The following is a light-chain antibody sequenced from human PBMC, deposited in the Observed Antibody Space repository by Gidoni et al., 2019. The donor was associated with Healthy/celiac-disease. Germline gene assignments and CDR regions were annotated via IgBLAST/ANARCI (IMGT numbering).Light chain of an antibody. CDR3: QQYNSYPIT. Sequence: DFQMTQSPSTLSASVGDRVTITCRASQSISSWLAWYQQKPGKDPKLLIYKASSLESGVPSRFSGSGSGTEFTLTISSLQPDDFATYYCQQYNSYPITFGQGTRLEIK. J-gene: IGKJ5*01. CDR2: KAS. V-gene: IGKV1-5*03. CDR1: QSISSW.